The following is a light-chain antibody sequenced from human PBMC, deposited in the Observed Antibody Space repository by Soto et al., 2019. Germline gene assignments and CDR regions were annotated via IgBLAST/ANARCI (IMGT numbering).Light chain of an antibody. CDR3: QQYNSYPLT. V-gene: IGKV1-5*01. CDR2: DAS. Sequence: DIQMTQSPSTLSASVGDRVTITCRASQSISSWLAWYQQKPGKAPKLLIYDASSLESGVPSRFSGSGSGKEFTLTISSLQPDDFATYYCQQYNSYPLTFGPGTKVDIK. J-gene: IGKJ3*01. CDR1: QSISSW.